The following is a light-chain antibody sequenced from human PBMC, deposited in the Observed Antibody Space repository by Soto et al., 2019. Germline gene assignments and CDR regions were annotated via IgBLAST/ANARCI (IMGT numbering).Light chain of an antibody. Sequence: EIVLTQSPGTLSLSPGERATLSCRASQSVSSSYLAWYQQKPGQAPRLLIYGASSRATGIPDRFSGSGSGTDFTLTLSILEPEDFAVYYCHQYDSSPLTFGGGTKVEIK. CDR3: HQYDSSPLT. J-gene: IGKJ4*01. V-gene: IGKV3-20*01. CDR2: GAS. CDR1: QSVSSSY.